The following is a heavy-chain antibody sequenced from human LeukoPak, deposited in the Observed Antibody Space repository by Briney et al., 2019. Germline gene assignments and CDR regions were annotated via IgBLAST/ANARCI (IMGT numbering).Heavy chain of an antibody. Sequence: SETLSLTCTVSGGSISSYYWGWIRQPPGKGLEWIASIYYSGSTYYNPSLKSRVTISVDTPKNQSSLRLSSVTAADTAVYYCASNWGGDEYYFDYWGQGSLVTVSS. J-gene: IGHJ4*02. D-gene: IGHD7-27*01. CDR2: IYYSGST. CDR3: ASNWGGDEYYFDY. CDR1: GGSISSYY. V-gene: IGHV4-39*01.